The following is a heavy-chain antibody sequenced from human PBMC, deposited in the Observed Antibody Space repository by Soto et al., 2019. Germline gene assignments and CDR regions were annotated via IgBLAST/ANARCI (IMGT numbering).Heavy chain of an antibody. J-gene: IGHJ5*02. CDR3: ARGYCTTTSCDPWFDP. D-gene: IGHD2-2*01. V-gene: IGHV5-51*01. CDR2: IYPGDSDT. Sequence: PGESLKISCTGVGYSFTSYWIGWVRQMPGKGLEWMGIIYPGDSDTRYSPSFQGQVTISADKSITTAYLQWSSLKASDTAMYYCARGYCTTTSCDPWFDPWGQGIMVTVSS. CDR1: GYSFTSYW.